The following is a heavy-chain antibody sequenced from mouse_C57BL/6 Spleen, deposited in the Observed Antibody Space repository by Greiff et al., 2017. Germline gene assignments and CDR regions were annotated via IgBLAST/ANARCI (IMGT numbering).Heavy chain of an antibody. CDR1: GFSLTSYG. J-gene: IGHJ4*01. CDR3: ARPSYYFYAMDY. Sequence: VKLMESGPGLVQPSQSLSITCTVSGFSLTSYGVHWVRQSPGKGLEWLGVIWSGGSTDYNAAFISRLSISKDNSKSQVFFKMNSLQADDTAIYYCARPSYYFYAMDYWGQGTSVTVSS. D-gene: IGHD1-1*01. V-gene: IGHV2-2*01. CDR2: IWSGGST.